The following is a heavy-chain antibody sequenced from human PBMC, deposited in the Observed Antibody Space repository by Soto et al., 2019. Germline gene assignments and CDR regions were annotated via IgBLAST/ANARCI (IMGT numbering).Heavy chain of an antibody. CDR3: ARGGGFFDY. Sequence: PGGSLRLSCAASGFTFSSYAMHWVRQAPGKGLEWVTIISYDGSNKYYADSVKGRFTISRDNSKNSLYLQMNSLRDEDTAVYYCARGGGFFDYWGQGTLVTVSS. J-gene: IGHJ4*02. V-gene: IGHV3-30-3*01. CDR1: GFTFSSYA. CDR2: ISYDGSNK. D-gene: IGHD3-10*01.